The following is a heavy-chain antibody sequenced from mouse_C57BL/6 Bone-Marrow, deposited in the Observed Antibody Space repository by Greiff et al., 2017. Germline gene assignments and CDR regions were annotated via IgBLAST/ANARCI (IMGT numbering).Heavy chain of an antibody. J-gene: IGHJ4*01. V-gene: IGHV1-80*01. CDR3: ASSFYGNYAMDY. CDR1: GYAFSSYW. Sequence: QVQLQQSGAELVKPGASVKISCKASGYAFSSYWMNWVKQRPGQGLEWIGQIYPGDGDTNYNGKFKGKATLTADKSSSTAYMQLSSLTSEDSAVYFCASSFYGNYAMDYWGQGTSVTVSS. D-gene: IGHD2-10*01. CDR2: IYPGDGDT.